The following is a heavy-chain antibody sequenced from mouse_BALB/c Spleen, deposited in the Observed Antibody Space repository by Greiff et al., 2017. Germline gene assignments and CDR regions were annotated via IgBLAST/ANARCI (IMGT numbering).Heavy chain of an antibody. Sequence: VQLQQPGAELVKPGASVKLSCKASGYTFTSYWMHWVKQRPGQGLEWIGYINPSTGYTEYNQKFKDKATLTADKSSSTAYMQLSSLTSEDSAVYYCANDYEYAMDYWGQGTSVTVSS. CDR2: INPSTGYT. J-gene: IGHJ4*01. V-gene: IGHV1-7*01. D-gene: IGHD2-4*01. CDR1: GYTFTSYW. CDR3: ANDYEYAMDY.